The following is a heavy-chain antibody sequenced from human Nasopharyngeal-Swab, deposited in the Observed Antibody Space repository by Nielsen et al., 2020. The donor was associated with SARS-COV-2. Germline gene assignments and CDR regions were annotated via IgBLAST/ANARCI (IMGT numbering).Heavy chain of an antibody. D-gene: IGHD2/OR15-2a*01. Sequence: SLKISCAASGFMFDNYCMHWVRQAPGKGLEWVSSINWNGDYVVYADSVKGRFTVSRDNSKNTLYLQMNSLRAEDTAIYYCAKDLKGPYFFWGQGTLVTVSS. J-gene: IGHJ4*02. CDR3: AKDLKGPYFF. CDR1: GFMFDNYC. CDR2: INWNGDYV. V-gene: IGHV3-9*01.